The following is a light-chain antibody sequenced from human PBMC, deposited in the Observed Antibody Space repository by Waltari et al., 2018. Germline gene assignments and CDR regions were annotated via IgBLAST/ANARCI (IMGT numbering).Light chain of an antibody. V-gene: IGKV3-15*01. CDR3: QQYNDWPRT. CDR1: QYVNIH. J-gene: IGKJ1*01. CDR2: AAS. Sequence: EVVMTQSPATLSESPGESATLSCRASQYVNIHLDWYQQKPGQAPRLLIYAASTRATGVPARFSGSGAGTDFTLTISSLQSEDSAVYYCQQYNDWPRTFGLGTKVEIK.